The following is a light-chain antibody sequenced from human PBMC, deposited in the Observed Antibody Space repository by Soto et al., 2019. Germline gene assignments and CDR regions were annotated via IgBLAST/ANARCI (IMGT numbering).Light chain of an antibody. CDR1: SSDVGIYNF. V-gene: IGLV2-23*01. CDR2: EGS. Sequence: QSALTQPASVSGSPGQSITISCTAASSDVGIYNFVFWLQQHPGKVPKLMIYEGSKRPSGVSNRFSGSTSDNTASLTISGLQAEDEADYYCCLYGGMVFGGGTKLTVL. J-gene: IGLJ2*01. CDR3: CLYGGMV.